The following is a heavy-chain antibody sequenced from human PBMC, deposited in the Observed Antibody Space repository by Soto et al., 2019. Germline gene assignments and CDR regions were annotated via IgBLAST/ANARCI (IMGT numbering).Heavy chain of an antibody. D-gene: IGHD2-2*01. CDR1: GGSISSSGYY. Sequence: QVQLQESGPGLVKPSQTLSLTCTVSGGSISSSGYYWSWIRQHPGKGLEWIGYIYYSGNTHYNPSLRSRVIMSLITSKSQFSLKLNSVSAADTAVYYCAIVRCGSTSCLRLAYWGQGTRVTVSS. CDR3: AIVRCGSTSCLRLAY. J-gene: IGHJ4*02. V-gene: IGHV4-31*03. CDR2: IYYSGNT.